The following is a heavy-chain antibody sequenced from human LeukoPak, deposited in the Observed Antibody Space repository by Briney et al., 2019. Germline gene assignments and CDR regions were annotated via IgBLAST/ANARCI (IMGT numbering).Heavy chain of an antibody. Sequence: SETLSLTCAVSGGSISSSNWWSWVRQPPGKGLEWIGEIYHSGSTNYNPSLKSRVTISVDKSKNQFSLKLSSVTAADTAVYYCARIGYCSGGSCSHWGQGTLVTVSS. J-gene: IGHJ4*02. V-gene: IGHV4-4*02. CDR3: ARIGYCSGGSCSH. CDR1: GGSISSSNW. D-gene: IGHD2-15*01. CDR2: IYHSGST.